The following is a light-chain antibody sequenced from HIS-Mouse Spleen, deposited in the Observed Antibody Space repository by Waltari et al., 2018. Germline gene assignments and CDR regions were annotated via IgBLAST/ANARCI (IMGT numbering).Light chain of an antibody. J-gene: IGLJ1*01. CDR2: EVS. CDR1: SRDVGSYNR. Sequence: QSALTQPPSVSGSPGQSVTISCTRTSRDVGSYNRVSWDQQPPGPAPKLMIYEVSNRPSGVPDRFSGSKSGNTASLTISGLQAEDEADYYCSSYTSSSTVFGTGTKVTVL. V-gene: IGLV2-18*02. CDR3: SSYTSSSTV.